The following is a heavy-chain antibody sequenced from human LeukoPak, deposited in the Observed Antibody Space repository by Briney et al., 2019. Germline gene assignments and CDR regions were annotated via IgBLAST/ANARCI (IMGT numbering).Heavy chain of an antibody. CDR2: IYSGGST. V-gene: IGHV3-53*01. D-gene: IGHD6-13*01. CDR1: GFTVSSKY. CDR3: ARDVVPAAAGSYYSYGMDV. Sequence: GGSLRLCCAASGFTVSSKYMSWVRQAPGKGLEWVSVIYSGGSTYYADSGKGRFTISRANSQHTLYLQMNSLRAEDTDVYYCARDVVPAAAGSYYSYGMDVWGKGTPVTVSS. J-gene: IGHJ6*04.